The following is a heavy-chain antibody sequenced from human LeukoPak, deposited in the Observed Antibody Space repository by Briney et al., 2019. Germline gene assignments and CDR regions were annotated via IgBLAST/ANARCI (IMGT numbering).Heavy chain of an antibody. Sequence: GGSLRLSCTASGFNFDTYPMNWVRQAPGKGLEWVSSMNSGSHYKEYAHSVKGRFIISRDNAKDSLYLQMNSLRAEDTAVYYCVRSTSPPQFDYWGQGILVSVSS. D-gene: IGHD2-2*01. CDR2: MNSGSHYK. J-gene: IGHJ4*02. V-gene: IGHV3-21*01. CDR1: GFNFDTYP. CDR3: VRSTSPPQFDY.